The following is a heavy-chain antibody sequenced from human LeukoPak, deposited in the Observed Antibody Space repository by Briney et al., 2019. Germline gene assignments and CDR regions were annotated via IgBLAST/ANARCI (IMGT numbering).Heavy chain of an antibody. Sequence: GGSLRLSCAASGFTFSRYWMSWVRQAPGKGLEWVANIKEDGGEKFHVDSVKGRFTISRDNAKKSLYLQMNSLRAEDTAVYFCARVLGCTNGVCHDAFDIWGQGTVVTVSS. V-gene: IGHV3-7*01. CDR2: IKEDGGEK. J-gene: IGHJ3*02. CDR1: GFTFSRYW. D-gene: IGHD2-8*01. CDR3: ARVLGCTNGVCHDAFDI.